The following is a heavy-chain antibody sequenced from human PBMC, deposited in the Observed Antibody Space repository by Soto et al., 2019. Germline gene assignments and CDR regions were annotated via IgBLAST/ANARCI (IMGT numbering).Heavy chain of an antibody. CDR2: ISGTSDSI. V-gene: IGHV3-11*06. D-gene: IGHD6-13*01. CDR3: ARVAVLTAAGTTDY. Sequence: PGGSRRLSCAASGFTFSDYYMSWIRQVPGKGLEWVAYISGTSDSIPYADSVKGRFTISRDNAKNSLYLQMNSLRAEDTAVYYCARVAVLTAAGTTDYWGQGTLVTVSS. CDR1: GFTFSDYY. J-gene: IGHJ4*02.